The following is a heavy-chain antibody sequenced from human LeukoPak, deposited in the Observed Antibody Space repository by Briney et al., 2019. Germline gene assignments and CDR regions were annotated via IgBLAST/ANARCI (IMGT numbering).Heavy chain of an antibody. CDR3: ARHETYYYDSSGYPNWFDP. Sequence: PSETLSLTCTVSGGSISSSSYYWGWIRQPPGKGLEWIESIYYSGSTYYNPSLKSRVTISVDTSKNQFSLKLSSVTAADTAVYYCARHETYYYDSSGYPNWFDPWGQGTLVTVSS. CDR1: GGSISSSSYY. D-gene: IGHD3-22*01. V-gene: IGHV4-39*01. CDR2: IYYSGST. J-gene: IGHJ5*02.